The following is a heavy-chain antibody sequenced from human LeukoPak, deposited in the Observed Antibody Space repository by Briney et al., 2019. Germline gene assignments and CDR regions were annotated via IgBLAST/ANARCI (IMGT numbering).Heavy chain of an antibody. CDR1: GFTFSTYS. Sequence: GGSLRLSCAASGFTFSTYSMNWARQAPGKGLEWVSSISRGGGSIYYADSLKGRFTISRDNAKNSLYLQMNSLRVEDTAVYYCARAPPYCGGDCSDWYFDLWGRGTLVSVSS. V-gene: IGHV3-21*01. J-gene: IGHJ2*01. CDR3: ARAPPYCGGDCSDWYFDL. CDR2: ISRGGGSI. D-gene: IGHD2-21*02.